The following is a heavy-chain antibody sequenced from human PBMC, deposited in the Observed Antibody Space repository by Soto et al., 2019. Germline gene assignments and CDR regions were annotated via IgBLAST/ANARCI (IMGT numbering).Heavy chain of an antibody. Sequence: VNGDWKSSGETYSVYAIGRGIMTNGQGLEWMGGIIPIFGTANYAQKFQGRVTITADESTSTAYMELSSLRSEDTAVYYCARTTRYYDFWSGSQAGYYGMDVWRQGTTVTVSS. D-gene: IGHD3-3*01. V-gene: IGHV1-69*13. CDR2: IIPIFGTA. J-gene: IGHJ6*02. CDR1: GETYSVYA. CDR3: ARTTRYYDFWSGSQAGYYGMDV.